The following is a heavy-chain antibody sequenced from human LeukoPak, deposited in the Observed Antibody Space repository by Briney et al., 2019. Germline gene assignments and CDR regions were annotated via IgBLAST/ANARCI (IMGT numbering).Heavy chain of an antibody. CDR2: ISAYNGNT. V-gene: IGHV1-18*01. CDR1: GGTFSSYA. CDR3: ARVRGGYHNSSYYMDV. J-gene: IGHJ6*03. D-gene: IGHD3-22*01. Sequence: ASVKVSCKASGGTFSSYAIGWVRQAPGQGLEWMGWISAYNGNTNYAQKLQGRVTMTTDTSTSTAYMELRSLRSDDTAVYYCARVRGGYHNSSYYMDVWGKGTTVTISS.